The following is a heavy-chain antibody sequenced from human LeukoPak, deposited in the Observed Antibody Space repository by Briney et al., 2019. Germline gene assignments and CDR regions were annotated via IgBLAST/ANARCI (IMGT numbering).Heavy chain of an antibody. CDR2: IYPRDGST. CDR3: ARDQEGFDY. CDR1: GYTFTNNY. J-gene: IGHJ4*02. Sequence: ASVNVSCKASGYTFTNNYLHWVRQAPGQGLEWMGMIYPRDGSTSYAQNFQGRVTVTRDTSTTTVHMELMGLRSEDTAVYYCARDQEGFDYWGQGTVVTVSS. V-gene: IGHV1-46*01.